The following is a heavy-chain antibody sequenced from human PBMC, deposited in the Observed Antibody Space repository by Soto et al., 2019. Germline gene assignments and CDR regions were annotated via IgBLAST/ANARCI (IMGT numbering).Heavy chain of an antibody. Sequence: SETLSLTCAVSGGPLNSRYWWCWVRQSPGKGLEWIGEIYHSGSTNYNPSLKSRVTISVDKSKNQFSLNLSSVTAADTAVYYCARDQNGSGNYYTRYFDYWGQGTLVTVS. CDR2: IYHSGST. CDR1: GGPLNSRYW. V-gene: IGHV4-4*02. J-gene: IGHJ4*02. CDR3: ARDQNGSGNYYTRYFDY. D-gene: IGHD3-10*01.